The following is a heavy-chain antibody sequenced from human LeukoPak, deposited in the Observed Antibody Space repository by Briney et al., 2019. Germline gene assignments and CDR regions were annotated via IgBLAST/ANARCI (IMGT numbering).Heavy chain of an antibody. V-gene: IGHV3-73*01. J-gene: IGHJ4*02. CDR1: GFTFSACD. D-gene: IGHD6-25*01. Sequence: GGSLKLSCAASGFTFSACDIHWVRQASGKGLEWVGRITTKANSYATAYAASLKGRFTISRDDSKNTAYLQMNSLRTEDAALDYCTTYKSGHYWGQGTLVTVSS. CDR3: TTYKSGHY. CDR2: ITTKANSYAT.